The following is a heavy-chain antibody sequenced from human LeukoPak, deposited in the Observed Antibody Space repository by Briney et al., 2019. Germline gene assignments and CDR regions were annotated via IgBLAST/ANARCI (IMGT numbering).Heavy chain of an antibody. V-gene: IGHV5-10-1*01. Sequence: GGPLKISCKGSGYRFTSYWISWVRQMPGKGLEWMGRIDPSDSYTNYSPSFQGHVAISADKSISTAYLQWSSLKASDTALYYCARPAGYRGYDVLSWGEGTLVTVSS. D-gene: IGHD5-12*01. CDR1: GYRFTSYW. J-gene: IGHJ4*02. CDR2: IDPSDSYT. CDR3: ARPAGYRGYDVLS.